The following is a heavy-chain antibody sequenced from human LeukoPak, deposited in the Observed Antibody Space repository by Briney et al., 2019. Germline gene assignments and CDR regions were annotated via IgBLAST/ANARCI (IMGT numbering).Heavy chain of an antibody. D-gene: IGHD6-19*01. CDR3: AKDWGSGWYFDY. J-gene: IGHJ4*02. Sequence: GGSLRLSCAASGFTFSSYGVHWVRQAPGKGLEWVAVISYDGSNKYYADSVKGRFTISRDNSKNTLYLQMNSLRAEDTAVYYCAKDWGSGWYFDYWGQGTLVTVSS. V-gene: IGHV3-30*18. CDR1: GFTFSSYG. CDR2: ISYDGSNK.